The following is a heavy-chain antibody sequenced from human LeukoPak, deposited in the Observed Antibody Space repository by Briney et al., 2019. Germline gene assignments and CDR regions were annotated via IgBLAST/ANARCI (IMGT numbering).Heavy chain of an antibody. Sequence: GGSLRLSCAASGFTFSSYSMNWVRQAPGKGLEGGSSISSSRSYIYYADSVKGRFTISRDNAKNSLYLQMNSLRAEDTAVYYCARGRTGWNEANFDYWGQGTLVTVSS. J-gene: IGHJ4*02. V-gene: IGHV3-21*01. CDR2: ISSSRSYI. CDR1: GFTFSSYS. CDR3: ARGRTGWNEANFDY. D-gene: IGHD1-1*01.